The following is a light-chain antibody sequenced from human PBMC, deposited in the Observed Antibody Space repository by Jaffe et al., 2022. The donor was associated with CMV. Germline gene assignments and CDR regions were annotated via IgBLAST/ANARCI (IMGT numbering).Light chain of an antibody. V-gene: IGKV2-29*02. CDR2: EVS. CDR1: QSLLHSDGKTY. CDR3: MQGIHLPWT. Sequence: DIVMTQTPLSLSVTPGQPASISCKSSQSLLHSDGKTYLYWHLQKPGQSPQLLIYEVSSRLSGVPDRFSGSGSGTDFTLKISRVEAEDVGVYYCMQGIHLPWTFGQGTKVEIK. J-gene: IGKJ1*01.